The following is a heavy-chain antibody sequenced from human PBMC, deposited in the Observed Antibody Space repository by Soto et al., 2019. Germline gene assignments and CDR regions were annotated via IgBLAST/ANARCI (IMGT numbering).Heavy chain of an antibody. D-gene: IGHD3-10*01. J-gene: IGHJ6*02. V-gene: IGHV4-34*01. CDR2: INHNGST. CDR1: GGSFSGYY. CDR3: ARGPTFYSGSGSYKSRYYYGMDV. Sequence: PSETLSLTCAVYGGSFSGYYWSWIRQPPGKGLEWIGEINHNGSTNYNPSLKSRVTIPVDTSKNQSSLKLSSVTAADTAVYYCARGPTFYSGSGSYKSRYYYGMDVWGQGTTVTVSS.